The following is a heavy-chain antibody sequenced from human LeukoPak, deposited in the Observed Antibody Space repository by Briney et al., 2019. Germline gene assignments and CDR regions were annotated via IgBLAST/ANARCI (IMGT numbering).Heavy chain of an antibody. CDR3: AXXXXXXXWPLYFGIDA. Sequence: ASVKVSCKASGYTLTGDYIHWVRQAPGQGLEWLGWIIPNSGGTNYAQRFHGRVTLTRDTSISTVYMELTRLTFDDTAVYYCAXXXXXXXWPLYFGIDAWGQGTTVTVSS. CDR2: IIPNSGGT. CDR1: GYTLTGDY. D-gene: IGHD2-21*01. V-gene: IGHV1-2*02. J-gene: IGHJ6*02.